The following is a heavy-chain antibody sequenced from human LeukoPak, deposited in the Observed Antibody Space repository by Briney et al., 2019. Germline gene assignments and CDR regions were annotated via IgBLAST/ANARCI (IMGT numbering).Heavy chain of an antibody. CDR3: AREKTIRVRGVIIDGMDV. CDR1: GFTFSSYS. V-gene: IGHV3-21*01. Sequence: GGSLRLSCAASGFTFSSYSMSWVRQAPGKGLEWVSSISSSSNFIYYADSVKGRFTISRDNAKNSLYLQMNSLRAEDTAVYYCAREKTIRVRGVIIDGMDVWGQGTTVTVSS. J-gene: IGHJ6*02. D-gene: IGHD3-10*01. CDR2: ISSSSNFI.